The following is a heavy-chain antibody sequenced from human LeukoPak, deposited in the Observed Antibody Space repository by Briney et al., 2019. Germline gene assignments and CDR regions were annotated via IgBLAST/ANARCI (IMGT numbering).Heavy chain of an antibody. CDR1: GLTFSTSG. CDR3: ATETNGRHYDY. CDR2: IGPTGSDR. V-gene: IGHV3-21*06. D-gene: IGHD1-14*01. Sequence: GGSLRLSCTASGLTFSTSGFNWVRQAPEKGLEWVASIGPTGSDRYHADSIKGRFTISRDNANNFLYLQMNSLRAEDTAVYYCATETNGRHYDYWGQGTLLTVSP. J-gene: IGHJ4*02.